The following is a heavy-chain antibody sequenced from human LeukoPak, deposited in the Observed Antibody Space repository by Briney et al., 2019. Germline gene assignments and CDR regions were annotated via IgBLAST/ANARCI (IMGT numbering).Heavy chain of an antibody. V-gene: IGHV3-23*01. J-gene: IGHJ5*02. CDR3: ARESTMARGVIIPRNRWFDP. D-gene: IGHD3-10*01. CDR2: ISGSGGST. Sequence: PGGSLRLSCAASGFTFSSYAMSWVRQAPGKGLEWVSAISGSGGSTYYADSVKGRFTISRDNSKNTLYLQINSLRAEDTAVYYCARESTMARGVIIPRNRWFDPWGQGTLVIVSS. CDR1: GFTFSSYA.